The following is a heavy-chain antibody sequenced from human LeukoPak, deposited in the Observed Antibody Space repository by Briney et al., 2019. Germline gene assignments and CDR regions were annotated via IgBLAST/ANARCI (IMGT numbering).Heavy chain of an antibody. Sequence: GGSLSLSCVVSGINFSKNAMNWVRQAPGKGLEWVSYISSSGSTIYYADSVKGRFTISRDNAKNSLYLQMNSLRAEDTAVYYCARGRDGYNYWGQGTLVTVSS. D-gene: IGHD5-24*01. CDR2: ISSSGSTI. CDR3: ARGRDGYNY. V-gene: IGHV3-48*03. J-gene: IGHJ4*02. CDR1: GINFSKNA.